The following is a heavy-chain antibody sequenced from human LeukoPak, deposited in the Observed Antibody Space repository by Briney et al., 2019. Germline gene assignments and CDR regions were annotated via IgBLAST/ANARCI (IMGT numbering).Heavy chain of an antibody. CDR1: GGSFSGYY. V-gene: IGHV4-34*01. D-gene: IGHD3-10*01. CDR3: ARAVRLNGSGSYYRSNWFDP. J-gene: IGHJ5*02. Sequence: PWETLSLPCALYGGSFSGYYWSWIRRPPGKGLEWIGEINHRGSTNYNTSLKSRVTISVDTSKNQFSLKLSSVTAADPAVYYCARAVRLNGSGSYYRSNWFDPWGQGTLVTVSS. CDR2: INHRGST.